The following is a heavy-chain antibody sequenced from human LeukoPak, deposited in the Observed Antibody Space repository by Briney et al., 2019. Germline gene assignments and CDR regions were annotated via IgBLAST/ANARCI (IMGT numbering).Heavy chain of an antibody. CDR3: ARDPHYDSSGYYFDH. CDR2: INQDGGEK. Sequence: GGSLRLSCAASGFTFSNYWMSWVRQAPGKGLEYVANINQDGGEKYYVDSVKGRFTISRDNAKNSLYLQMNSLRAEDTAVYYCARDPHYDSSGYYFDHWGQGTLVTVSS. J-gene: IGHJ4*02. V-gene: IGHV3-7*01. D-gene: IGHD3-22*01. CDR1: GFTFSNYW.